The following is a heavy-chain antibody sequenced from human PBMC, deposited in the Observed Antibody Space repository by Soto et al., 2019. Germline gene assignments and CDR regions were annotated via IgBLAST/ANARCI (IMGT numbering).Heavy chain of an antibody. V-gene: IGHV1-8*02. D-gene: IGHD6-13*01. CDR1: GYDFTAYD. Sequence: GASVKVSCKTSGYDFTAYDINWVRQASGQGLEWMGWMNPINGATGSARRFQGRVSMTRNTATGTAYLELTSLRSDDTGVYYCGRGPSPRAQAGGNPYYCDMEGWCHGTTVTVSS. CDR2: MNPINGAT. CDR3: GRGPSPRAQAGGNPYYCDMEG. J-gene: IGHJ6*02.